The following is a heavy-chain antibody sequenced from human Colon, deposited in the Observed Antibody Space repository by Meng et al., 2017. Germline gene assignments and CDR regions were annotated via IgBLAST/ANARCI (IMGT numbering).Heavy chain of an antibody. CDR2: IHSSAGT. CDR3: ANRFV. D-gene: IGHD3-3*01. CDR1: GFSVSSDF. V-gene: IGHV3-66*02. J-gene: IGHJ4*02. Sequence: VPVVGVGGGLVQPGGSLRLSCAVSGFSVSSDFMIWVRQAPGKGLEWVSMIHSSAGTFFADSVKGRFTVSTDNSKNTLYLQMNSLRIEDTAVYHCANRFVWGLGTLVTVSS.